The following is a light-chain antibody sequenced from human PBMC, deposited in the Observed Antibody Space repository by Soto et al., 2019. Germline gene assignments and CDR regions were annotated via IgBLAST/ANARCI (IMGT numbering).Light chain of an antibody. CDR1: QTVQFSY. CDR3: QQSGDSQWT. V-gene: IGKV3-20*01. CDR2: AAS. J-gene: IGKJ1*01. Sequence: VLTRSTGTLSLSTGDRASVSCKASQTVQFSYVAWYQQKPGQAPRLLINAASNRATGIPDRFSGSGSGMDFTLTISSLEPEDFAVYYCQQSGDSQWTFGQGTKVDIK.